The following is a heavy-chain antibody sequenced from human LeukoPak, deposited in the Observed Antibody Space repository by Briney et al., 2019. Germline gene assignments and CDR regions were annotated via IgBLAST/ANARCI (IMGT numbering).Heavy chain of an antibody. CDR3: AKGLDYGDDY. CDR1: GFTFSSYA. D-gene: IGHD4-17*01. Sequence: GGSLRLSCAASGFTFSSYAMSWVRQAPGKGLEWVSAISDSGDNTYYADSVKGRFTISRDNSKNTLYLQMNSLRAEDTAVYYCAKGLDYGDDYWGQGTLVTVSS. V-gene: IGHV3-23*01. CDR2: ISDSGDNT. J-gene: IGHJ4*02.